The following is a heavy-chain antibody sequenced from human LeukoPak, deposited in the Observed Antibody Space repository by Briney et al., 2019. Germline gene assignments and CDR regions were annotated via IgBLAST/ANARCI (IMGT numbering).Heavy chain of an antibody. CDR1: GFTFSDYA. CDR2: LSYGGTNK. J-gene: IGHJ3*01. V-gene: IGHV3-30-3*01. Sequence: PGRSLRLSCAAPGFTFSDYAMHWVRQAPGKGLEWVAVLSYGGTNKYYADSVKGRFTISRDNSKNTMFLQMNSLRAEDTAVYHCARDRSGYANDAFDFWGQGTMVTVSS. D-gene: IGHD3-3*01. CDR3: ARDRSGYANDAFDF.